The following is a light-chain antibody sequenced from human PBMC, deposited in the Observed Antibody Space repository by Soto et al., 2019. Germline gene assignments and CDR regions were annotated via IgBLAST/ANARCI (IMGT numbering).Light chain of an antibody. CDR1: QSVSNNY. J-gene: IGKJ5*01. V-gene: IGKV3D-20*02. CDR2: AAS. CDR3: QQRSNWPPIT. Sequence: EIGLSQSPDALSLSPGDRATLSCRASQSVSNNYLAWYQQTPGQAPRPLIYAASSRAPGIPARFSGGGSGTDFTLTISSLEPEDFAVYYCQQRSNWPPITFGQGTRLAIK.